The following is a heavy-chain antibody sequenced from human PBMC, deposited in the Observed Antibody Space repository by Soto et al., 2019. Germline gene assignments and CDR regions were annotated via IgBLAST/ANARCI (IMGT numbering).Heavy chain of an antibody. Sequence: TSEPMSLTCAVYGGSFSGYYWSWIRQPPGKGLEWIGEINHSGSTNYNPSLKSRVTISVDTSKNQFSLKLSSVTAADTAVYHCARYCDGECYPHYGMDGCGQGTTVT. D-gene: IGHD2-21*01. CDR2: INHSGST. J-gene: IGHJ6*02. V-gene: IGHV4-34*01. CDR1: GGSFSGYY. CDR3: ARYCDGECYPHYGMDG.